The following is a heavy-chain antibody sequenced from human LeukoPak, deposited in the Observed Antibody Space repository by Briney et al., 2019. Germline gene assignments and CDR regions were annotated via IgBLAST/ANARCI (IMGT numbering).Heavy chain of an antibody. Sequence: ASVKVSCKASGFTFTSPAMQWVRQARGQRLEWIEWIVVGSGNTNYAQKFQERVTITRDMSTSTAYMELSSLRSEDTAVYYCAAGTYDSSGSQPFDYWGQGTLVTVSS. CDR1: GFTFTSPA. CDR2: IVVGSGNT. V-gene: IGHV1-58*02. D-gene: IGHD3-22*01. J-gene: IGHJ4*02. CDR3: AAGTYDSSGSQPFDY.